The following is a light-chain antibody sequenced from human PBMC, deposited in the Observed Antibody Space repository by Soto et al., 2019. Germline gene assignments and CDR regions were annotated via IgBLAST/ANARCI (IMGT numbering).Light chain of an antibody. CDR2: DAS. J-gene: IGKJ5*01. CDR3: QQYNSYLIT. CDR1: QSISRW. V-gene: IGKV1-5*01. Sequence: DIQMTQSPSTLSASLGDRVTITCRASQSISRWLACYQQKPGKAPKVLIYDASSLESGVPSRFSGSGSGTEFTLTISSLQPDDFATYYCQQYNSYLITFGQGTRLEIK.